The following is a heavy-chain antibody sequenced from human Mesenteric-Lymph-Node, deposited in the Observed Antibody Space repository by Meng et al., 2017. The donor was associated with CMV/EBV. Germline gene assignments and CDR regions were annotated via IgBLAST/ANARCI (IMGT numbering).Heavy chain of an antibody. CDR2: ISSSSSTI. CDR3: ARETMVVTGGLDY. V-gene: IGHV3-48*04. CDR1: GFTFSSYS. J-gene: IGHJ4*02. Sequence: GGSLRLSCAASGFTFSSYSMNWVRQAPGKGLEWVSYISSSSSTIYYADSVKGRFTISRDNAKNSLYLQMNSLRAEGTAVYYCARETMVVTGGLDYWGQGTLVTVSS. D-gene: IGHD4-23*01.